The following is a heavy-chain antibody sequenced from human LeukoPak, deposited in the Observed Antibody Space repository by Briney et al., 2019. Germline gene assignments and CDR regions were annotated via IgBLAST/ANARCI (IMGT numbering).Heavy chain of an antibody. CDR2: IWSDGSNK. V-gene: IGHV3-33*01. CDR3: ARELSRSGSCPDG. CDR1: GFTFSYYA. Sequence: GSAVRLFCSASGFTFSYYAIHWVRHAPGKWLEWVALIWSDGSNKYYADSVNGRITISRDNSKNTVYLQMNSLRAEDTAVYYCARELSRSGSCPDGWGQGTLVTVSS. D-gene: IGHD3-10*01. J-gene: IGHJ4*02.